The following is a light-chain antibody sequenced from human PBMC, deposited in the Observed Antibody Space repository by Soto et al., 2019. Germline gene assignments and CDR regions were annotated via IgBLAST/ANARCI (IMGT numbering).Light chain of an antibody. CDR2: DDS. J-gene: IGKJ1*01. V-gene: IGKV1-5*01. CDR1: QIVTGS. CDR3: QHYNTYSWT. Sequence: IQMRQSPSTLSASVGDSVTITCRASQIVTGSLAWFQHKPGKAPKLLIYDDSSLESGVPSRFSGTGSRTTFTLTISRLQPEDFATYYCQHYNTYSWTFGQGTTVETK.